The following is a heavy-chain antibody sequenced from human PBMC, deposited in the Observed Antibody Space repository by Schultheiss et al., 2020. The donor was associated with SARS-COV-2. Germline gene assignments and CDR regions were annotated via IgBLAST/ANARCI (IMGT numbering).Heavy chain of an antibody. Sequence: GGSLRLSCAASGFTVSAAYMSWVRQAPGKGLEWVSSISDSSSYIYYADSVKGRFTISRDTARNSLYLQMNSLRAEDTAVYYCARDTQKYSSSSYYYYYYMDVWGKGTTVTVSS. CDR1: GFTVSAAY. CDR2: ISDSSSYI. D-gene: IGHD6-6*01. V-gene: IGHV3-21*01. CDR3: ARDTQKYSSSSYYYYYYMDV. J-gene: IGHJ6*03.